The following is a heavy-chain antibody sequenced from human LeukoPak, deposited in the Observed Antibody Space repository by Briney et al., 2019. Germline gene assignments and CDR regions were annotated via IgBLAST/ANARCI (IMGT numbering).Heavy chain of an antibody. V-gene: IGHV3-7*01. CDR3: AREGDYYDSSGYYSYYFDY. CDR1: GFTFSNYW. J-gene: IGHJ4*02. Sequence: GGSLRLSCAASGFTFSNYWMSWVRQAPGKGLEWVANIKQDGSEQYYVDSVKGRFTISRDNAKNSLYLQMNSLRAEDTAVYYCAREGDYYDSSGYYSYYFDYWGQGTLVTVSS. D-gene: IGHD3-22*01. CDR2: IKQDGSEQ.